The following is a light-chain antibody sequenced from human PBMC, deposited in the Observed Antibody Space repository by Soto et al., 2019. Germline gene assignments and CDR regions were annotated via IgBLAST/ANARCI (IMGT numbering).Light chain of an antibody. J-gene: IGKJ3*01. CDR3: QHYDTLPRT. CDR1: QSVSSR. Sequence: EIVFTQSPCSLSLSPGERATLSCRASQSVSSRLAWYQQKPGQAPRLLISGASTRATGIPARFSGSGSGTEFTLTISRLEPEDSAVYYCQHYDTLPRTFGHGTKVDIK. CDR2: GAS. V-gene: IGKV3-20*01.